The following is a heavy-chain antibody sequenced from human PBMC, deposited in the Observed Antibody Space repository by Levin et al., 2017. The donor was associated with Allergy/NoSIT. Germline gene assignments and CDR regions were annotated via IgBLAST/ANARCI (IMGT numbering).Heavy chain of an antibody. J-gene: IGHJ4*02. V-gene: IGHV3-23*01. CDR1: GFTFSSYA. D-gene: IGHD3-10*01. Sequence: GGSLRLSCAASGFTFSSYAMSWVRQAPGKGLEWVSSISGSGGSTYYADSVKGRFTISRDNSKNTLYLQMNSLRAEDTAVYYCAKTLGSGSYSEAYWGQGTLVTVSS. CDR2: ISGSGGST. CDR3: AKTLGSGSYSEAY.